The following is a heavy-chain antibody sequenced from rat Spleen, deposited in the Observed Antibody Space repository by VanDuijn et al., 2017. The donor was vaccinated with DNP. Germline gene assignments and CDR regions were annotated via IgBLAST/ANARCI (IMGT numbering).Heavy chain of an antibody. D-gene: IGHD4-3*01. J-gene: IGHJ4*01. V-gene: IGHV2-6*01. CDR3: ARDLIFRDTTSAMDA. CDR1: GFSLTSYN. Sequence: QVQLRESGPGLVQPSQTLSLACTVSGFSLTSYNVHWVRQPPGKVLEWIAAISTGGSTYYNSALKSRLSISRDTSKSQVFLKMNSLQTEDTATYYCARDLIFRDTTSAMDAWGQGTSVIVSS. CDR2: ISTGGST.